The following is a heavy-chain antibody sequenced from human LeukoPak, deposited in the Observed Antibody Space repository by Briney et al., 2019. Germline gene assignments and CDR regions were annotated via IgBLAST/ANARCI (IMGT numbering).Heavy chain of an antibody. Sequence: VSGPTLVNPTQTLTLTCTFSGFSLSTSGMCVSWIRQPPGKAPEWLALIDWDDDKYYSTSLKTRLTISKDTSKNQVVLTMTNMDPVDTATYYCARHERSRRVFDYWGQGTLVTVSS. CDR2: IDWDDDK. CDR3: ARHERSRRVFDY. CDR1: GFSLSTSGMC. V-gene: IGHV2-70*01. J-gene: IGHJ4*02. D-gene: IGHD5-24*01.